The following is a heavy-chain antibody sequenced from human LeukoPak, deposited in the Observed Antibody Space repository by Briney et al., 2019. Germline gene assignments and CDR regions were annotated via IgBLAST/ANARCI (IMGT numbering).Heavy chain of an antibody. J-gene: IGHJ4*02. CDR1: GGSMSSYY. Sequence: SETLSLTCSLSGGSMSSYYWSWIRQSPGKGLEWIGYIYRSGSTDYNSSLKSRVTISEDTSKKQFSLKVSSVTAADAAVYYCARGFRGASFDYWGQGTLVTVSS. D-gene: IGHD1-26*01. CDR2: IYRSGST. V-gene: IGHV4-59*01. CDR3: ARGFRGASFDY.